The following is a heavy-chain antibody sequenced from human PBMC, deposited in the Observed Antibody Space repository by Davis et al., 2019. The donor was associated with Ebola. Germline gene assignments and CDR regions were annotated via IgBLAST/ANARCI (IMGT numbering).Heavy chain of an antibody. CDR3: ARGQHCTNGVCYRGAYGMDV. Sequence: SLKISCAASGFTFDDYAMHWVRQAPGKGLEWVSGISWNSGSIGYADSVKGRFTISRDNAKNSLYLQMNSLRAEDTAVYYCARGQHCTNGVCYRGAYGMDVWGKGTTVTVSS. D-gene: IGHD2-8*01. CDR2: ISWNSGSI. V-gene: IGHV3-9*01. CDR1: GFTFDDYA. J-gene: IGHJ6*04.